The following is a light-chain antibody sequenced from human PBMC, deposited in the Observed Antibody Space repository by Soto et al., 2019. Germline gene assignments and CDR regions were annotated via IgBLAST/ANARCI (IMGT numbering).Light chain of an antibody. V-gene: IGKV3-20*01. J-gene: IGKJ5*01. CDR3: QQYGTSEII. CDR1: QSVSSNY. Sequence: IVLTQSPATLSVSPWERATLSCRASQSVSSNYLAWYQQKPGQAPRLLIYGASNRATGIPDRYSASGSGTDFTLTISRLEPEDFAVFFCQQYGTSEIIFGQGTRLEIK. CDR2: GAS.